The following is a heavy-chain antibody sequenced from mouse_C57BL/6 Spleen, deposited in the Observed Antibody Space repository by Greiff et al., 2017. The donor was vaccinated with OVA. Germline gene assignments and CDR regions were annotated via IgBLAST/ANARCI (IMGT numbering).Heavy chain of an antibody. V-gene: IGHV1-19*01. CDR2: INPYNGGT. D-gene: IGHD2-1*01. CDR1: GYTFTDYY. J-gene: IGHJ2*01. CDR3: ARRKRGNYEGYFDY. Sequence: EVQLQQSGPVLVKPGASVKMSCKASGYTFTDYYMNWVKQSHGKSLEWIGVINPYNGGTSYNQKFKGKATLTVDKSSSTAYMELNSLTSEDSAVYYCARRKRGNYEGYFDYWGQGTTLTVSS.